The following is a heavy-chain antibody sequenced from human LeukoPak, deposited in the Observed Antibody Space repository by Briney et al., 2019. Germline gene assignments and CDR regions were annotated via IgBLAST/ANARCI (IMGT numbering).Heavy chain of an antibody. CDR2: INPNSGGT. CDR3: ARGDLYYYDSSGHYFDY. CDR1: GYTFTGYY. J-gene: IGHJ4*02. D-gene: IGHD3-22*01. V-gene: IGHV1-2*02. Sequence: ASVKVSCKASGYTFTGYYMHWVRQAPGHGLEWMGWINPNSGGTNYAQKFQGRVTMTRDTSISTAYMELSRLRSDDTAVYYCARGDLYYYDSSGHYFDYWGQGTLVTVSS.